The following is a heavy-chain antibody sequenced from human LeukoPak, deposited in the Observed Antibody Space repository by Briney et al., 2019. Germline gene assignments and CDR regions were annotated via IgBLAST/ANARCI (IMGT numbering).Heavy chain of an antibody. CDR3: ATYRQVLLPFES. J-gene: IGHJ4*02. CDR2: IKQDGSEK. V-gene: IGHV3-7*03. Sequence: GGSLRLSCAASGFTFSSYWMSWVRQAPGKGLEWVANIKQDGSEKYYVDSVRGRFTISRDNSKSILSLQVNSLRAEDTAIYYCATYRQVLLPFESWGQGTLVTVSS. D-gene: IGHD5-18*01. CDR1: GFTFSSYW.